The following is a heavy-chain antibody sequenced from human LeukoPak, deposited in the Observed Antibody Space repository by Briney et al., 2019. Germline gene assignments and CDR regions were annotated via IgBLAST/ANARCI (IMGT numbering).Heavy chain of an antibody. V-gene: IGHV4-30-4*01. CDR3: ARESLYFAYGMDV. CDR1: GGSISSGDYY. Sequence: PSQTLSLTCTVSGGSISSGDYYWSWIRQPPGTGLEWIGYIYYSGSTYYNPSLKSRVTISVDTSKNQFSLKLSSVTAADTAVYYCARESLYFAYGMDVWGQGTTVTVSS. CDR2: IYYSGST. D-gene: IGHD3-9*01. J-gene: IGHJ6*02.